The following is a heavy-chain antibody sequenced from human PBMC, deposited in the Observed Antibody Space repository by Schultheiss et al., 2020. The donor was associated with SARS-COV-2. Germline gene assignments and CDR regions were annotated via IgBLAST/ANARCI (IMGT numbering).Heavy chain of an antibody. CDR2: INPNSGGT. D-gene: IGHD5/OR15-5a*01. J-gene: IGHJ6*02. Sequence: ASVKVSCKASGYTFTSYSMHWVRQAPGQGLEWMGWINPNSGGTNYAQKFQGRVTLTADTSTSTAYMELSSLRSEDTAVYYCARTAANIYDFLDYYGMDVWGQGTTVTVSS. V-gene: IGHV1-2*02. CDR1: GYTFTSYS. CDR3: ARTAANIYDFLDYYGMDV.